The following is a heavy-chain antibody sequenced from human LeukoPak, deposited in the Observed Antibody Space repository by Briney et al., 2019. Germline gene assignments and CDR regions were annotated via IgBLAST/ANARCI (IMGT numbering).Heavy chain of an antibody. J-gene: IGHJ3*02. CDR2: ISAYNGNT. CDR1: GYTFTSYG. CDR3: ARGADCSSTSCYGPEWAFDI. D-gene: IGHD2-2*01. V-gene: IGHV1-18*04. Sequence: ASVKVSCKASGYTFTSYGISWERQAPGQGLEWMGWISAYNGNTNYAQKLQGRVTMTTDTSTSTAYMELRSLRSDDTAVYYCARGADCSSTSCYGPEWAFDIWGQGTMVTVSS.